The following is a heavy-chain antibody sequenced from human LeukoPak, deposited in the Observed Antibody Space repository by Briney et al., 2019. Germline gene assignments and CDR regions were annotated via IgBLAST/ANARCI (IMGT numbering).Heavy chain of an antibody. CDR1: GFTFSSYA. CDR2: ISDSGGSR. J-gene: IGHJ4*02. D-gene: IGHD4-23*01. V-gene: IGHV3-23*01. Sequence: PGGSLRLSCAASGFTFSSYAMTWVRQAPGKGLEWVSSISDSGGSRYYADSVKGRFTISGDNSKNTLYLQMNSLRAEDTAVYYCASSPPTVATVSYFDYWGQGTLVTVSS. CDR3: ASSPPTVATVSYFDY.